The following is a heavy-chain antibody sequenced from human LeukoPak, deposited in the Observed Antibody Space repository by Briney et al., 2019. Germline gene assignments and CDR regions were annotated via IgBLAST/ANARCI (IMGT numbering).Heavy chain of an antibody. V-gene: IGHV3-48*01. D-gene: IGHD3-9*01. CDR3: ASKSKFSGTGIDY. CDR1: GFTFSSYS. CDR2: ISSSSSTI. J-gene: IGHJ4*02. Sequence: GGSLRLSCAASGFTFSSYSMNWVRQAPGKGLEWVSYISSSSSTIYYADSVKGRFTISRDNAKNSLYLQMNSLRAEDTAVYYYASKSKFSGTGIDYWGQGTLVTVSS.